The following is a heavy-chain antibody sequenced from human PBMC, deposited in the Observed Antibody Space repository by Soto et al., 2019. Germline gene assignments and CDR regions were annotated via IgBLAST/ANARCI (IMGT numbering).Heavy chain of an antibody. CDR3: AKLPYGDCAAFDF. J-gene: IGHJ4*02. CDR1: GLTFSTYG. D-gene: IGHD4-17*01. CDR2: ISNDGRNK. V-gene: IGHV3-30*18. Sequence: QVQLVESGGGVVQPGRSLRLSCAASGLTFSTYGMHWVRQAPGKGLEWVGVISNDGRNKYYADSVKGRFTISRDNSQNTLFLQMTGLRAEDTAVYYCAKLPYGDCAAFDFWGQGTLVTVSS.